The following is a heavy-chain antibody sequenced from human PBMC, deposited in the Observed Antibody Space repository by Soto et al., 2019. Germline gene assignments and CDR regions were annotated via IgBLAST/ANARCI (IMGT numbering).Heavy chain of an antibody. CDR2: ISSSSSYI. V-gene: IGHV3-21*01. D-gene: IGHD3-22*01. Sequence: GGSLRLSCAASGFTFSSYSMNWVRQAPGKGLEWVSSISSSSSYIYYADSVKGRFTISRDNAKNSLYLQMNSLRAEDTAVYYCARDRLDYYDSSGYPHGGQGTLVTVPS. J-gene: IGHJ4*02. CDR1: GFTFSSYS. CDR3: ARDRLDYYDSSGYPH.